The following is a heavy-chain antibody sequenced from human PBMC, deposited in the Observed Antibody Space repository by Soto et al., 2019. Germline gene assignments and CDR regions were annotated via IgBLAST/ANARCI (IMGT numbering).Heavy chain of an antibody. CDR3: ARWSYLDY. CDR1: GFSFGSYA. V-gene: IGHV3-23*01. Sequence: WSLILSCAASGFSFGSYALSWVRQAPGKGLEWVSTISGSDGKTFYADSVRGRFSISRDTSQSTLYLQMNSLRADDTAIYYCARWSYLDYWGQGTRVTVSS. CDR2: ISGSDGKT. D-gene: IGHD3-3*01. J-gene: IGHJ4*02.